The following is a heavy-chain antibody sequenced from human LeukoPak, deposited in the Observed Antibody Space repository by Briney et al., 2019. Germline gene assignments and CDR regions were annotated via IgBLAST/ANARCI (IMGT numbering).Heavy chain of an antibody. CDR3: ARGGSYTAILMNPFDL. V-gene: IGHV1-69*13. D-gene: IGHD5-18*01. CDR1: GGTFSNYA. Sequence: SVKVSCKASGGTFSNYAISWVRQAPGQGLEWMGGIIPLFHTPNYAQKYQARVTITADESTNTAYMELSSLISEDTAVYYCARGGSYTAILMNPFDLWGQGTMVTVSS. CDR2: IIPLFHTP. J-gene: IGHJ3*01.